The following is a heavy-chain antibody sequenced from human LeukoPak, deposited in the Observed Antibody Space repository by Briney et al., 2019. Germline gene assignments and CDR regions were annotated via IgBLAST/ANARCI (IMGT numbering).Heavy chain of an antibody. D-gene: IGHD3-22*01. CDR2: INPNSGGT. V-gene: IGHV1-2*02. CDR3: ARDAPPTYYYDSSGSYDC. CDR1: GYTFTGYY. Sequence: ASVKVSCKASGYTFTGYYMHWVRQAPGQGLEWMGWINPNSGGTNYAQKFQGRVTMTRDTSISTAYMELSRLRSDDTAVYYCARDAPPTYYYDSSGSYDCWGQGTLVTVSS. J-gene: IGHJ4*02.